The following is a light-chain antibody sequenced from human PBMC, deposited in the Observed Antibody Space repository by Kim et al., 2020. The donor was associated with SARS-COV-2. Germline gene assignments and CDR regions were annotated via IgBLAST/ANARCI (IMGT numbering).Light chain of an antibody. J-gene: IGLJ3*02. CDR3: GTWDSSLSVWL. V-gene: IGLV1-51*01. Sequence: GQKVTISCSGSSSNIGTNYVSWYQQLPGTVPKVLIYNNNKRPSGIPDRFSGSKSGTSGTLDITGLQTGDEADYYCGTWDSSLSVWLFGGGTKVTVL. CDR2: NNN. CDR1: SSNIGTNY.